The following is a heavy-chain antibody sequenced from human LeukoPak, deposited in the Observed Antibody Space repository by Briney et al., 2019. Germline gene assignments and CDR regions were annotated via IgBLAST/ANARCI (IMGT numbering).Heavy chain of an antibody. J-gene: IGHJ4*02. Sequence: GGSLRLSCAASGFTFSSYSMNWVRQAPGQGLEWLSYISSSSDTIYYADSVKGRFTISRDNAKNLLYMQMNRLRAEETAVYYCARGDSADYLTLDYWGQGTLVTVSS. D-gene: IGHD2/OR15-2a*01. CDR3: ARGDSADYLTLDY. V-gene: IGHV3-48*01. CDR2: ISSSSDTI. CDR1: GFTFSSYS.